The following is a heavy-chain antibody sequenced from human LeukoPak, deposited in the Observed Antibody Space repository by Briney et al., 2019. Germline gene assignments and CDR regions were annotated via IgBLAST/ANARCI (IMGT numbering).Heavy chain of an antibody. D-gene: IGHD2-15*01. CDR3: ARQTVGYNISGRFDP. J-gene: IGHJ5*02. CDR1: GGSISTYY. V-gene: IGHV4-59*08. CDR2: IYYSGST. Sequence: SETLSLTCTVSGGSISTYYWNWIRQPPGKGLEWIGYIYYSGSTNYNPSLKNRVTISVDTSKNQFSLKLSSVTAADTAVYYCARQTVGYNISGRFDPWGQGTRVTVSS.